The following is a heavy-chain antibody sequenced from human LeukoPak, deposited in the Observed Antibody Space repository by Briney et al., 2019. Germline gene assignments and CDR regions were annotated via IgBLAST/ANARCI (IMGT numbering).Heavy chain of an antibody. Sequence: ASVKVSCKASGYTFNTYGISWVRQAPGQGLEWMGWINAYNGGTNHAQKFQGRVTMTTDTSTTTAYTELGSLRSDDTAVYYCARDGSGHWFDPWGQGTLVTVSS. V-gene: IGHV1-18*04. D-gene: IGHD6-25*01. CDR3: ARDGSGHWFDP. J-gene: IGHJ5*02. CDR2: INAYNGGT. CDR1: GYTFNTYG.